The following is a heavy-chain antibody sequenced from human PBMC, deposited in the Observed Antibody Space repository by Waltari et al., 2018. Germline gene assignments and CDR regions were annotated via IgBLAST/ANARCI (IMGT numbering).Heavy chain of an antibody. V-gene: IGHV3-21*01. CDR3: AREPYVWGSRTNYYYGMDV. Sequence: EVQLVESGGGLVKPGGSLRLSCAASGFTFSSYSMNWVRQAPGKGLEWVSSISRSSSYIYYADSVKGRFTISRDNAKNSLYLQMNSLRAEDTAVYYCAREPYVWGSRTNYYYGMDVWGQGTTVTVSS. CDR2: ISRSSSYI. CDR1: GFTFSSYS. J-gene: IGHJ6*02. D-gene: IGHD3-16*01.